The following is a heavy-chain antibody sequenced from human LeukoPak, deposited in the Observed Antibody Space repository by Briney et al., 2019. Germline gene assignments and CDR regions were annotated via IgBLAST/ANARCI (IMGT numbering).Heavy chain of an antibody. D-gene: IGHD2-15*01. J-gene: IGHJ5*02. CDR2: IYHSGST. CDR3: ARQSSEYNWFDP. CDR1: GYSISSGYY. V-gene: IGHV4-38-2*01. Sequence: PSEILSLTCAVSGYSISSGYYWGWIRQPPGKGLEWIGSIYHSGSTYYNPSLKSRVTISVDTSKNQFSLKLSSVTAADTAVYYCARQSSEYNWFDPWGQGTLVTVSS.